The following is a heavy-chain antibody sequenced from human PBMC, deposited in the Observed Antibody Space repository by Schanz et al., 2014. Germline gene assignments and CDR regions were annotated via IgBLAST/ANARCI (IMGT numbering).Heavy chain of an antibody. D-gene: IGHD3-10*01. CDR2: ISPYNGNT. V-gene: IGHV1-18*01. CDR3: ARAKRFGDMDV. Sequence: VQLEQSGAEVKKPGSSVKVSCKASGGTFSSFGINWVRQAPGQGLEWMGWISPYNGNTNYAQKLQGRVTLTTDTSTSTAYMELRNLRSDDTAVYYCARAKRFGDMDVWGQGTTVTVSS. J-gene: IGHJ6*02. CDR1: GGTFSSFG.